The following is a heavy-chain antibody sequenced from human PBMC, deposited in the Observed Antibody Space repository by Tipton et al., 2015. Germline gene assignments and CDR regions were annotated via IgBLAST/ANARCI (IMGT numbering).Heavy chain of an antibody. V-gene: IGHV3-21*01. CDR3: ARADDSSGYYYDAFDI. Sequence: SLRLSCAASGFTFSDSALVWVRQAPGKGLEWVSSISSSSTYIYYADSVKGRFTISRDNAKNSLYLQMNSLRAEDTAVYYCARADDSSGYYYDAFDIWGQGTMVTVSS. J-gene: IGHJ3*02. D-gene: IGHD3-22*01. CDR2: ISSSSTYI. CDR1: GFTFSDSA.